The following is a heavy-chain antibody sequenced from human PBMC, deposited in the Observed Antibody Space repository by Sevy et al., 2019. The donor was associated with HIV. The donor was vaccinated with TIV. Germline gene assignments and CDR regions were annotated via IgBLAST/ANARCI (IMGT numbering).Heavy chain of an antibody. Sequence: GGSLRLSCTTSSFTFTTFDMNWVRQSPGKGLEWVSYISGSSNYIYYADSVKGRFTISRDNAKNSLYLQMTSLRGEDTAVYYCARSGLAWDAFDIWGRGAMVTVSS. CDR2: ISGSSNYI. V-gene: IGHV3-21*06. J-gene: IGHJ3*02. D-gene: IGHD6-19*01. CDR1: SFTFTTFD. CDR3: ARSGLAWDAFDI.